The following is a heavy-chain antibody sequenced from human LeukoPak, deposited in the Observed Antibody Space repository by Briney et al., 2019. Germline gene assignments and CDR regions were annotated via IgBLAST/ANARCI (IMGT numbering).Heavy chain of an antibody. D-gene: IGHD3-22*01. V-gene: IGHV3-30-3*01. CDR3: AREIYYYDSSGYYSGLLDY. CDR1: GFTFSSYA. Sequence: GGSLRLSCAASGFTFSSYAMHWVRQAPGKGLEWVAVISYDGSNKSYADSVKGRFTISRDNSKNTLYLQMNSLRAEDTAVYYCAREIYYYDSSGYYSGLLDYWGQGTLVTVSS. J-gene: IGHJ4*02. CDR2: ISYDGSNK.